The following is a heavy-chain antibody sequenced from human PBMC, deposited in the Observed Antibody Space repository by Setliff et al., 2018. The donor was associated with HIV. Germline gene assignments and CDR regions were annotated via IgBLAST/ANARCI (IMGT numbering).Heavy chain of an antibody. D-gene: IGHD6-6*01. CDR2: IWYDGSNK. CDR3: AKTVALLRAARLDLDY. J-gene: IGHJ4*02. CDR1: GFTFSSYG. Sequence: GGSLRLSCAASGFTFSSYGMHWVRQAPGKGLEWVAVIWYDGSNKYYADSVKGRFTISRDNSKNILYLQMNSLRVEDSAVYYCAKTVALLRAARLDLDYWGQGTLVTVSS. V-gene: IGHV3-33*06.